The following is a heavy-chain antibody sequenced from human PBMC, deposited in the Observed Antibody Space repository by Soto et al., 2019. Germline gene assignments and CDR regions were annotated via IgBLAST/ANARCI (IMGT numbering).Heavy chain of an antibody. V-gene: IGHV3-21*01. J-gene: IGHJ3*02. D-gene: IGHD3-22*01. CDR3: ARDTKYYYDSSGYPDAFDI. CDR2: ISSSSSYI. Sequence: EVQLVESGGGLVKPGGSLRLSCAASGFTFSSYSMNWVRQAPGKGLEWVSSISSSSSYIYYADSVKGRFTISRDNAKNSLYLQMNSLRAEDTAVYYCARDTKYYYDSSGYPDAFDIWGQGTMVTVSS. CDR1: GFTFSSYS.